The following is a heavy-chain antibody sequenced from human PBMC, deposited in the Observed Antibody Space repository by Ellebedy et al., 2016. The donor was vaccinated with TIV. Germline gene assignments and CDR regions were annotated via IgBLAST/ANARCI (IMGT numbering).Heavy chain of an antibody. Sequence: PGGSLRLSCAASGFTFTQYWLHWVRQAPGKGPVWVSRINSDGSSTTYADSVKGRFTISRDNAKNTLYLQMNSLSADDTAVYYCARGSGYCSSTSCSGETDWGQGTPVTASS. CDR3: ARGSGYCSSTSCSGETD. CDR1: GFTFTQYW. D-gene: IGHD2-2*01. CDR2: INSDGSST. J-gene: IGHJ4*02. V-gene: IGHV3-74*01.